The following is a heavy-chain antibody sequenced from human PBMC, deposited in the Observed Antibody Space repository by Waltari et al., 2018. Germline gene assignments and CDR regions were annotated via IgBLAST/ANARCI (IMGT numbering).Heavy chain of an antibody. CDR1: GYPFTSYI. Sequence: QVQLVQSGAEVKRPGASVKVSCKTSGYPFTSYILHWLRQAPGKRPEWMGWIHAGNCNTKESRKFQDRVTSTRDTSASTVYMELSSLRSEDPGVYFCAREGVPAAVRADYYYPMDVWGQGTTVTVSS. V-gene: IGHV1-3*01. J-gene: IGHJ6*02. CDR2: IHAGNCNT. CDR3: AREGVPAAVRADYYYPMDV. D-gene: IGHD2-2*01.